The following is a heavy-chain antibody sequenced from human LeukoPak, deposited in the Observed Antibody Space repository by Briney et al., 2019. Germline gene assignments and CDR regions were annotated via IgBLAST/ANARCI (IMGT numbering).Heavy chain of an antibody. CDR3: ARGYCTTTSCSSLDY. Sequence: SETLSLTRTVSGGSISSYYWSWIRQPPGKGLEWIAEINHSGSTNYNPSLKSRVTVSVDTSKNQFSLKLSSLTAADTAVYYCARGYCTTTSCSSLDYWGQGTLVTVSS. CDR2: INHSGST. D-gene: IGHD2-2*01. J-gene: IGHJ4*02. V-gene: IGHV4-34*01. CDR1: GGSISSYY.